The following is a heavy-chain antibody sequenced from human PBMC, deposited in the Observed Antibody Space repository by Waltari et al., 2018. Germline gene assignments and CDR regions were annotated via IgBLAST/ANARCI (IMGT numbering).Heavy chain of an antibody. CDR2: IYYSGST. J-gene: IGHJ4*02. CDR3: ASGRDYDILTGYYRGDFDY. Sequence: QLQLQESGPGLVKPSETLSLTCTVSGVSISSSSYYWGWIRQPPGKGLEWIGSIYYSGSTYYNPSLKNRVTISVDTSKNQFSLKLSSVTAADTAVYFCASGRDYDILTGYYRGDFDYWGQGTLVIVSS. D-gene: IGHD3-9*01. CDR1: GVSISSSSYY. V-gene: IGHV4-39*01.